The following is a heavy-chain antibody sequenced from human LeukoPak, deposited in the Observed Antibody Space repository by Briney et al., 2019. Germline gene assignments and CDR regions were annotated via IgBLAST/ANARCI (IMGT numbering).Heavy chain of an antibody. D-gene: IGHD3-22*01. CDR3: AREGRYYDSSGYYFPNFDY. CDR2: INSDGSST. J-gene: IGHJ4*02. CDR1: GFTFSSYA. V-gene: IGHV3-74*01. Sequence: GGSLRLSCAASGFTFSSYAMSWVRQAPGKGLVWVSRINSDGSSTSYADSVKGRFTISRDNAKNTLYLQMNSLRAEDTAVYYCAREGRYYDSSGYYFPNFDYWGQGTLVTVSS.